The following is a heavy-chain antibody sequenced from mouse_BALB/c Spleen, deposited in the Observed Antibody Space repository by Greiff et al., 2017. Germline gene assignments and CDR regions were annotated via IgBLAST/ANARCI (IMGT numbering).Heavy chain of an antibody. CDR1: GFTFSSFG. V-gene: IGHV5-17*02. J-gene: IGHJ4*01. D-gene: IGHD2-4*01. CDR3: ARGGLRYYYAMDY. Sequence: EVQLVESGGGLVQPGGSRKLSCAASGFTFSSFGMHWVRQAPEKGLEWVAYISSGSSTIYYADTVKGRFTISRDNPKNTLFLQMTSLRSEDTAMYYCARGGLRYYYAMDYWGQGTSVTVSS. CDR2: ISSGSSTI.